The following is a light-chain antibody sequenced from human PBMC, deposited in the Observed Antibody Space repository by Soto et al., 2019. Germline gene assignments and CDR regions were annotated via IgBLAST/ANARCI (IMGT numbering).Light chain of an antibody. CDR1: SSDVGSHNL. Sequence: QSALTQPASVSGSPGQSITISCTGNSSDVGSHNLVSWYQQHPGQAPKLMIYEVTERPLGVSTRFSASKSGNTASLTISGLQAEDEADYYCCSYGGSRAVFGGGTQLTVL. J-gene: IGLJ7*01. V-gene: IGLV2-23*02. CDR3: CSYGGSRAV. CDR2: EVT.